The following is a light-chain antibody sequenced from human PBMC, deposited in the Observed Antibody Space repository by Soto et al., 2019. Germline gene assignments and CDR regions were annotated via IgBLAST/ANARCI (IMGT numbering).Light chain of an antibody. V-gene: IGLV2-11*01. CDR3: CSYAGGYIYL. J-gene: IGLJ1*01. CDR2: DVT. CDR1: GNDVGAYNY. Sequence: SVLTQPRSVSGSPGQSVTISCTGTGNDVGAYNYVSWYQQHPGRPPKLMIYDVTKWPSGVPERFSGSKSGNTASLTISGLQAEDEADYFCCSYAGGYIYLFGTRTTVTVL.